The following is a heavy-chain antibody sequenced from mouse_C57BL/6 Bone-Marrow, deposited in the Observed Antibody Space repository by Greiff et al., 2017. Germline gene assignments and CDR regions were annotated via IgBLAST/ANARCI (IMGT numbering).Heavy chain of an antibody. CDR2: FYPGDGDP. D-gene: IGHD1-1*01. V-gene: IGHV1-82*01. CDR3: ARGGILRYQIGYDMDY. CDR1: GYAFSSSW. J-gene: IGHJ2*01. Sequence: QVQLKQPGPELVKPGASVTISCKASGYAFSSSWMNWVQQRPGKGLEWIGRFYPGDGDPNYNGKFKGKATLTADNSSSTAYMQLSSLTSEDSAVYYCARGGILRYQIGYDMDYWGQGTTLTVSS.